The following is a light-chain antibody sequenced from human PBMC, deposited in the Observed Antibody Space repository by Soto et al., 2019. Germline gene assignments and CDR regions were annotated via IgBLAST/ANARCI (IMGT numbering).Light chain of an antibody. CDR1: QSISSW. V-gene: IGKV1-5*03. J-gene: IGKJ1*01. CDR2: KAS. Sequence: DIQMTKSPATLSASVGDRVTITCRASQSISSWLAWYQQKAGQAPKLLIYKASNLESGVPSRFSGSGSGTELTLTISSLQPDDFATYYCQQYKSYWTVGQGTKVDIK. CDR3: QQYKSYWT.